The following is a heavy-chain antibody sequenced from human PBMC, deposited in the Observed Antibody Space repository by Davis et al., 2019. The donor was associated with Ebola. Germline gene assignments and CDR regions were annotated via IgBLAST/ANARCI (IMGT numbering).Heavy chain of an antibody. Sequence: PGGSLRLSCAASGFTFSSYSMNWVRQAPGKGLEWVSSISSSSSYIYYADSVKGRFTISRDNAKNSLYLQMNSLRAEDTAVYYCARDRRRYYYYGMDVWGQGTTVTVSS. J-gene: IGHJ6*02. CDR2: ISSSSSYI. V-gene: IGHV3-21*01. CDR3: ARDRRRYYYYGMDV. CDR1: GFTFSSYS.